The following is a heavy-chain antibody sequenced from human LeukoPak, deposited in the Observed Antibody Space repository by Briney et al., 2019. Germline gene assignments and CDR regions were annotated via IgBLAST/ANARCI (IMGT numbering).Heavy chain of an antibody. J-gene: IGHJ4*02. CDR2: IVVGSGNT. Sequence: SVKVSCKASGFTFTSSAVQWVRQARGQRLEWIGWIVVGSGNTNYAQKFQERVTITRDMSTSTAYMELSSLRSEDTAVYYCAADLAAAGTYDYWGQGTLVTVSS. D-gene: IGHD6-13*01. V-gene: IGHV1-58*01. CDR1: GFTFTSSA. CDR3: AADLAAAGTYDY.